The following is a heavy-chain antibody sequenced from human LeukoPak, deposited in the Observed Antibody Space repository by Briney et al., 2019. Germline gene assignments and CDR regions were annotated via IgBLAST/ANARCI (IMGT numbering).Heavy chain of an antibody. Sequence: GGSLRLSCVASGFTFSRSWMSWVRRAPGKGLEWVSSISSSSYIYYADSVKGRFTISRDNAKNSLYLQMNSLRAEGTAVYYCARDPAVAGTAANWFDPWGQGTLVTVSS. CDR3: ARDPAVAGTAANWFDP. J-gene: IGHJ5*02. CDR1: GFTFSRSW. D-gene: IGHD6-19*01. V-gene: IGHV3-21*01. CDR2: ISSSSYI.